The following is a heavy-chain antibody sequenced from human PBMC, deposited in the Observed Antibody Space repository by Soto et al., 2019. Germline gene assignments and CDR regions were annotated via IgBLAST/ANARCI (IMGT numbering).Heavy chain of an antibody. CDR3: AKGPWELGSNWFDP. CDR2: ISGGGDNT. Sequence: LRLSCAASRFTFSSYAMGWVRQAPGKGLEWVSSISGGGDNTYYADSVKGRFTISRDNSKNTLYLQMNSLRADDTAVYYCAKGPWELGSNWFDPWGQGTRVTVSS. CDR1: RFTFSSYA. D-gene: IGHD3-10*01. J-gene: IGHJ5*02. V-gene: IGHV3-23*01.